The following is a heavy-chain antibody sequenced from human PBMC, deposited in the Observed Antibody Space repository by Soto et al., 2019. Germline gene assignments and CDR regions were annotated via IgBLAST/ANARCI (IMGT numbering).Heavy chain of an antibody. V-gene: IGHV3-30*18. CDR3: AKERGVLDAFDI. J-gene: IGHJ3*02. CDR1: GFTSSSFV. Sequence: QVQLVESGGGVVQPGTSLRLSCAASGFTSSSFVIHWVRQAPSKGLEWLAVISSDGNNQYYADSVKGRFTISRDNSKKTLYLQVNSLRAEDTAVYFCAKERGVLDAFDIWGQGTMVTVS. D-gene: IGHD3-10*01. CDR2: ISSDGNNQ.